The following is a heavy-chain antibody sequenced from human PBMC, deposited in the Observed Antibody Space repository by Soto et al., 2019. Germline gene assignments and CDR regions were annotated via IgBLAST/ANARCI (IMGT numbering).Heavy chain of an antibody. CDR3: ARDRTGGWFGELFPQMWFDP. CDR1: GFTVSSNY. CDR2: LYSGGST. D-gene: IGHD3-10*01. V-gene: IGHV3-66*01. Sequence: EVQLVESGGGLVQPGGSLRLSCAASGFTVSSNYMSWVRQAPGQGLEWVSVLYSGGSTYYADSVKGRLTISRDNAKNTLYLQMNSLRAEDTAVYYCARDRTGGWFGELFPQMWFDPWGQGTLVTVSS. J-gene: IGHJ5*02.